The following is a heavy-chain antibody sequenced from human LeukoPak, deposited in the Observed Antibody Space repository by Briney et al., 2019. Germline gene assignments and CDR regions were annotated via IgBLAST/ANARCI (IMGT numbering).Heavy chain of an antibody. CDR1: GGSSSNYY. D-gene: IGHD4-17*01. CDR3: ARGSQWGDYAGFDP. J-gene: IGHJ5*02. Sequence: SETLSLTCAVYGGSSSNYYWTWIRQPPGKGLEWIGEGHHSGSTNYNPSLKTRVTISVDTSRSQFSLKLTSVTAADTAVYYCARGSQWGDYAGFDPWGQGTLVTVSS. V-gene: IGHV4-34*01. CDR2: GHHSGST.